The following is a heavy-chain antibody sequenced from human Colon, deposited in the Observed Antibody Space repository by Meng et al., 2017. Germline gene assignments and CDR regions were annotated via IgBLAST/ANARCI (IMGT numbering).Heavy chain of an antibody. J-gene: IGHJ4*02. D-gene: IGHD3-16*02. V-gene: IGHV6-1*01. CDR2: TYYRAKWNH. Sequence: QLQHSHPGLVTPPQTPPPPSATSGDSVSSKTAVWNWIRQSPSRGLEWLGRTYYRAKWNHDYAESLRGRITINPDTSNNQISLQLNSVTPEDTAVYYCTRGLEFYRFEYWGQGTLVTVSS. CDR1: GDSVSSKTAV. CDR3: TRGLEFYRFEY.